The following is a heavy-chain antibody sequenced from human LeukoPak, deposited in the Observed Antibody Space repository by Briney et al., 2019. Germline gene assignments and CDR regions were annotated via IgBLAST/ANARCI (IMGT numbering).Heavy chain of an antibody. V-gene: IGHV1-69*13. J-gene: IGHJ4*02. Sequence: ASVKVSCKASGGTFSSYAISWVRQATGQGLEWMGGIIPIFGTANYAQKFQGRVTITADESTSTAYMELSSLRSEDTAVYYCAREGGYDSTFPGYRWGQGTLVTVSS. CDR3: AREGGYDSTFPGYR. CDR1: GGTFSSYA. CDR2: IIPIFGTA. D-gene: IGHD3-22*01.